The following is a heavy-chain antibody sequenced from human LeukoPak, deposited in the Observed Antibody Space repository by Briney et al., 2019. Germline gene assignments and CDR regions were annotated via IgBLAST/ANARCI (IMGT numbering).Heavy chain of an antibody. Sequence: ASVKVSCKASGYTFTSYAMHWVRQAPGQRLEWVGWINAGNGNTKYSQKFQGRVTITRDTSASTAYMELSSLRSEDTAVYYCARPFIAVAFGGGENWFDPWGQGTLVTVSS. J-gene: IGHJ5*02. D-gene: IGHD6-19*01. CDR2: INAGNGNT. CDR3: ARPFIAVAFGGGENWFDP. CDR1: GYTFTSYA. V-gene: IGHV1-3*01.